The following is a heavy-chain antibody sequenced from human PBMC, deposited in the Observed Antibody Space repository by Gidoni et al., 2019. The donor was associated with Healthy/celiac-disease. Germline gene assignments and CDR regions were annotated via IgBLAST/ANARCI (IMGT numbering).Heavy chain of an antibody. Sequence: QVQLQQWGAGLLKPSETLSLTCAVYGGSFSGYYWSWIRQPPGKGLEWIGEINHSGSTNYNPSLKSRVTISVDTSKNQFSLKLSSVTAADTAVYYWARGPRRVAGSRSRWFDPWGQGTLVTVSS. CDR2: INHSGST. D-gene: IGHD6-19*01. CDR1: GGSFSGYY. V-gene: IGHV4-34*01. CDR3: ARGPRRVAGSRSRWFDP. J-gene: IGHJ5*02.